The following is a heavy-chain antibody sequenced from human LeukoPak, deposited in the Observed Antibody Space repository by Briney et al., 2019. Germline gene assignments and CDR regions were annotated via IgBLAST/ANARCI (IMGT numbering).Heavy chain of an antibody. Sequence: PSETLSLTCTVSGGSISSSSYYWGWIRQPPGKGLEWIGSIYYSGSTYYNPSLKSRVTISVDTSKNQFSLKLSSVTAADTAVYYCARAPYGDYFDYWGQGTLVTVSS. V-gene: IGHV4-39*07. CDR3: ARAPYGDYFDY. D-gene: IGHD4-17*01. CDR1: GGSISSSSYY. CDR2: IYYSGST. J-gene: IGHJ4*02.